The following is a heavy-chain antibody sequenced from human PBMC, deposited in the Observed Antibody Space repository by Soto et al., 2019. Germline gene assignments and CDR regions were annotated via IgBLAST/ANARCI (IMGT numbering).Heavy chain of an antibody. CDR1: GGTFSTYT. V-gene: IGHV1-69*02. D-gene: IGHD6-13*01. Sequence: QVQLVHSGAEVRKPGSSVNISCKASGGTFSTYTITWVRQVPGQGLEWMGRIIPMIGLANYAQNFQGRVTITADKSTTTAYMEVSGLTSEDTAVFYGARGGSWYDSWGQGSLVTVSS. CDR3: ARGGSWYDS. J-gene: IGHJ4*02. CDR2: IIPMIGLA.